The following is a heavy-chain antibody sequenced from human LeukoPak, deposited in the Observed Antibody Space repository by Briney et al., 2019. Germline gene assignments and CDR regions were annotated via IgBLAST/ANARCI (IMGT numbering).Heavy chain of an antibody. J-gene: IGHJ4*02. D-gene: IGHD3-10*01. CDR3: ARDTNYYGSGSYFS. CDR2: ISGSGGST. CDR1: GFTFSSYA. V-gene: IGHV3-23*01. Sequence: TGGSLRLSCAASGFTFSSYAMSWVRQAPGKGLEWVSAISGSGGSTYYADSVKGRFTISRDNSKNTLYLQMNSLRAEDTAVYYCARDTNYYGSGSYFSWGQGTLVTVSS.